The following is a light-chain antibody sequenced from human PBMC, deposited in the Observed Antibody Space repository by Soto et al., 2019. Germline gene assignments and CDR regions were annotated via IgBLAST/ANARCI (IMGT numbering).Light chain of an antibody. CDR1: QSVSSSY. J-gene: IGKJ1*01. V-gene: IGKV3-20*01. CDR3: QQYGSSQT. Sequence: EIVLPQSPGTLSLSPGARATLSCRASQSVSSSYLAWYQQKPGQAPRLLIYGASSRATGIPDRFSGSGSGTDFTLTISRLEPEDFAVYYCQQYGSSQTFGQGTKVDNK. CDR2: GAS.